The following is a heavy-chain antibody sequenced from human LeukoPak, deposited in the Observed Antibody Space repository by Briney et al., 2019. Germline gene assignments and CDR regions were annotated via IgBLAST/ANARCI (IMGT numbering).Heavy chain of an antibody. Sequence: PSETLSLTCTVSGGSISGYYWSWIRQPPGKGLEWIGYNYYSGSTNYNPSLKSRVTISVDTSKNQFSLKLSSVTAADTAVYYCARADGYSYGRFDYWGPGTLVTVSS. D-gene: IGHD5-18*01. CDR2: NYYSGST. V-gene: IGHV4-59*01. J-gene: IGHJ4*02. CDR3: ARADGYSYGRFDY. CDR1: GGSISGYY.